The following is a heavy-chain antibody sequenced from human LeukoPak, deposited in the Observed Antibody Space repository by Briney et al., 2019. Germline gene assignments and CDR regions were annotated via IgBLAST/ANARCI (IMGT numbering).Heavy chain of an antibody. CDR2: ITGTTALT. D-gene: IGHD3-16*02. CDR3: AKDKHLRFVVTMGASDS. CDR1: GFTFSSYA. V-gene: IGHV3-23*01. J-gene: IGHJ3*02. Sequence: GGSLRLSCAASGFTFSSYAMTWVRQAPGKGLEWVSTITGTTALTYYADSVKGRFTISVDNSKNTLYLQMNSLRAEGTAMYYCAKDKHLRFVVTMGASDSWGQGTMVSVSS.